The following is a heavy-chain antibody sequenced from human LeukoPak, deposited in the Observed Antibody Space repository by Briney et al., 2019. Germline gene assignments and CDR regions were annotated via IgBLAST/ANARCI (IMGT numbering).Heavy chain of an antibody. CDR2: IYTSGST. CDR3: ARVTGSGSYSYFDY. J-gene: IGHJ4*02. CDR1: GGSISSYY. D-gene: IGHD3-10*01. V-gene: IGHV4-4*07. Sequence: PSETLSLTCTVSGGSISSYYWSWLRQPAGKGLEWIGRIYTSGSTNYNPSLKSRVTMSVDTSKNQFSLKLSSVTAADTAVYYCARVTGSGSYSYFDYWGQGTLVTVSS.